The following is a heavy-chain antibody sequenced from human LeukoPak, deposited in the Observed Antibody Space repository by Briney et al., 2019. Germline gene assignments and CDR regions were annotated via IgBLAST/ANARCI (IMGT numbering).Heavy chain of an antibody. CDR1: GGSISSYY. V-gene: IGHV4-59*01. D-gene: IGHD3-10*01. CDR2: IYYSGST. Sequence: SETLSLTCTVSGGSISSYYWSWIRQPPGEGLEWIGYIYYSGSTNYNPSLKSRVTMSVDTSKNQFSLKLSSVTAADTAVYYCASSGDGYSYYYYYMDVWGKGTSVTVSS. CDR3: ASSGDGYSYYYYYMDV. J-gene: IGHJ6*03.